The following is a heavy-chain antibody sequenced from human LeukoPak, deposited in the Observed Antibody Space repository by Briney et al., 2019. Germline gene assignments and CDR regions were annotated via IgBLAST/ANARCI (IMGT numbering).Heavy chain of an antibody. CDR3: AKDIPDYYDSSGYYNWFDP. CDR2: ISGSGGST. CDR1: GFTFSSYG. D-gene: IGHD3-22*01. J-gene: IGHJ5*02. Sequence: GGSLRLSCAASGFTFSSYGMSWVRQAPGKGLEWVSAISGSGGSTYYADSVKGRFTISRDNSKNTLYLQMNSLRAEDTAVYYCAKDIPDYYDSSGYYNWFDPWGQGTLVTVSS. V-gene: IGHV3-23*01.